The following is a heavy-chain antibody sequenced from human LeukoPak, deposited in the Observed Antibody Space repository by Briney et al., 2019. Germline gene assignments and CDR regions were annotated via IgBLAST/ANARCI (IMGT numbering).Heavy chain of an antibody. D-gene: IGHD3-22*01. Sequence: PSETLSLTCTVSGGSISSYYWSWIRQPPGKGLEWIGYIYYSGSTNYNPSLKSRVTISVDTSKNQFSLKLSSVTAADTAVYYCARQQDSGGSRDAFDIWGQGTMVTVSS. CDR1: GGSISSYY. CDR2: IYYSGST. J-gene: IGHJ3*02. V-gene: IGHV4-59*08. CDR3: ARQQDSGGSRDAFDI.